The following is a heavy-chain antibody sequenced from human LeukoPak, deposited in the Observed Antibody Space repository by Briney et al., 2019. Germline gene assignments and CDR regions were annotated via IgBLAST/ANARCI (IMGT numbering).Heavy chain of an antibody. J-gene: IGHJ5*02. V-gene: IGHV4-59*01. D-gene: IGHD3-10*01. CDR1: GGSISSYY. CDR3: AREAPNYYGSGNWFDP. CDR2: IYYSGST. Sequence: PSETLSLTCTVSGGSISSYYWSWIRQPPGKGLEWIGYIYYSGSTNYNPSLKSRVTISVDTSKNQFSLKLSSVTAADTAVYYCAREAPNYYGSGNWFDPWGQGTLVTVSS.